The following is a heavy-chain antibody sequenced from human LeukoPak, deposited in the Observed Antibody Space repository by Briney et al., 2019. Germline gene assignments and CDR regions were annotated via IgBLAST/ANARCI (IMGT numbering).Heavy chain of an antibody. CDR1: GFTFSNYA. CDR3: AKGGYSSGWPFDY. D-gene: IGHD6-19*01. Sequence: GGSLRLSCAASGFTFSNYAMSWVRQAPGKGLEWVSAISGSGGSTYYADSVKGRFTISRDNSKNMLYLQMNTLRAEDTAIYYCAKGGYSSGWPFDYWGQGTLVTVSS. V-gene: IGHV3-23*01. J-gene: IGHJ4*02. CDR2: ISGSGGST.